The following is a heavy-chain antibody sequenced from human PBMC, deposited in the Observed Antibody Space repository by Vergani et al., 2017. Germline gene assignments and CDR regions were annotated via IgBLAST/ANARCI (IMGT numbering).Heavy chain of an antibody. D-gene: IGHD3-10*01. CDR2: IRYDGSNK. V-gene: IGHV3-30*02. CDR3: AKDRLNRWPMVPDRTTGIDY. Sequence: QVQLVESGGGVVQPGGSLRLSCAASGFTFSSYGMHWVRQAPGKGLEWVAFIRYDGSNKYYADSVTGRFTIYRDNSKTTLYLQMNSLRAEYTAVDYCAKDRLNRWPMVPDRTTGIDYWGQGTLVTVSS. J-gene: IGHJ4*02. CDR1: GFTFSSYG.